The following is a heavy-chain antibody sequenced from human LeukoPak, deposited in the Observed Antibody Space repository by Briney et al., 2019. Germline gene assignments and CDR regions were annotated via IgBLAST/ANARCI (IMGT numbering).Heavy chain of an antibody. V-gene: IGHV3-23*01. J-gene: IGHJ4*02. CDR3: AKGGSQYSSSWFSTFDY. Sequence: GGSLRLSCAASGFTFGTYAMSWVRQAPGKGLEWVSAIGGSGGSTYYADSVKGRFTISRDNSKNALYLQINSLRAEDTAVYYCAKGGSQYSSSWFSTFDYWGQGTLVTVSS. D-gene: IGHD6-13*01. CDR1: GFTFGTYA. CDR2: IGGSGGST.